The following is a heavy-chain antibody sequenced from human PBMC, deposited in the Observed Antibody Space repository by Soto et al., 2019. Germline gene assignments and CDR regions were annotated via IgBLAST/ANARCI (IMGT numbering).Heavy chain of an antibody. CDR1: GYTFTNYA. CDR2: ISASTRNT. V-gene: IGHV1-18*01. J-gene: IGHJ2*01. CDR3: ARCYCSVGSCYACWHFDL. D-gene: IGHD2-15*01. Sequence: QVQLVQSGAEVKKPGASVKVSCQASGYTFTNYAISWVRQAPGQGLEWMGWISASTRNTDQAQNFQGRVTITIDTSPNTANMELRSLRSDDTAVYYCARCYCSVGSCYACWHFDLWGRGTLVTVSS.